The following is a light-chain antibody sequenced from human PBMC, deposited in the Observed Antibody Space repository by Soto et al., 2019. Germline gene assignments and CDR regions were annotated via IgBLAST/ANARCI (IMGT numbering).Light chain of an antibody. Sequence: QSALTQPASVSGSPGQSITISCTGTVSDVGGYDSVSWYQQHPGRAPKLIIYGVNNRPSGVSNRFSASKSADTASLTISGLQAEEEANYYCCSYTTSTTYVFGTGTKVTV. CDR2: GVN. V-gene: IGLV2-14*03. CDR1: VSDVGGYDS. CDR3: CSYTTSTTYV. J-gene: IGLJ1*01.